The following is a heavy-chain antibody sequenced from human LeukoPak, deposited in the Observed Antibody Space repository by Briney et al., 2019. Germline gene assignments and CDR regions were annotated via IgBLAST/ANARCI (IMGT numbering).Heavy chain of an antibody. Sequence: AGGSLRLSCAPSGFTFSNFATSWVRQAPGEGLEWVAAMSVSGANPNHADSVKGRFTISRDNLKSTAYLQMNSLRAADPAINYCTKEIPYDSLRYQFHGYWGQGTLVTVSS. V-gene: IGHV3-23*01. J-gene: IGHJ4*02. CDR3: TKEIPYDSLRYQFHGY. CDR1: GFTFSNFA. D-gene: IGHD3-10*01. CDR2: MSVSGANP.